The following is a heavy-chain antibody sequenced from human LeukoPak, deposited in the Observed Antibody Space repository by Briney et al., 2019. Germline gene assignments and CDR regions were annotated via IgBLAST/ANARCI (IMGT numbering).Heavy chain of an antibody. J-gene: IGHJ5*02. Sequence: ASVKVSCKASGYTFTSYDINWVRQATGQGLEWMGWMNPNSGNTGYAQKFQGRVTMTRNTSISTAYMELSSLRSEDTAVYYCARGFEGSGWYINWFDPWGQGTLVTVSS. V-gene: IGHV1-8*01. CDR1: GYTFTSYD. CDR2: MNPNSGNT. D-gene: IGHD6-19*01. CDR3: ARGFEGSGWYINWFDP.